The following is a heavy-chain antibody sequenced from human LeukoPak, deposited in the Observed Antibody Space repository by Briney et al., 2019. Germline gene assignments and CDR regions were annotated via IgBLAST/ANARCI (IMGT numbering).Heavy chain of an antibody. CDR3: ASRGYFDWLSINWFDP. J-gene: IGHJ5*02. CDR2: INHSGST. D-gene: IGHD3-9*01. Sequence: SETLSLTCAVYGGSFSGYYWSWIRQPPGKGLEWIGEINHSGSTNYNPSLKSRVTISVDTSKNQFSLKLSFVTAADTAVYYCASRGYFDWLSINWFDPWGQGTLVTVSS. V-gene: IGHV4-34*01. CDR1: GGSFSGYY.